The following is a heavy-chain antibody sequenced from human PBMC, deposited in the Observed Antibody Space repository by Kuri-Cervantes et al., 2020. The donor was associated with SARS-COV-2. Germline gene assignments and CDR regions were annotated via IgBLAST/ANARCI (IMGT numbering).Heavy chain of an antibody. V-gene: IGHV3-30*04. CDR3: ARGGRYCSSTSCYAHDY. D-gene: IGHD2-2*01. CDR2: ISYDGSNK. Sequence: GESLKISCAASGFTFSSYAMHWVRQAPGKGLEWVAVISYDGSNKYYADSVKGRFTSSRDNSKNTLYLQMNSLRAEDTAVYYCARGGRYCSSTSCYAHDYWGQGTLVTVSS. CDR1: GFTFSSYA. J-gene: IGHJ4*02.